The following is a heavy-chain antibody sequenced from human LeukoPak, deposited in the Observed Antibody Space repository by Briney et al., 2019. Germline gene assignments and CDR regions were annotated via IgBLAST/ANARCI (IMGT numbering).Heavy chain of an antibody. CDR2: IYYSGST. J-gene: IGHJ3*02. Sequence: SETLSLTCTVSGGSISSSSYYWGWIRQPPGKGLEWIGSIYYSGSTYYNPSLKSRVTISVDTSKNQFSLKLSSVTAADTAVCYCARRKYYDILTGYYTGDAFDIWGQGTMVTVSS. CDR3: ARRKYYDILTGYYTGDAFDI. V-gene: IGHV4-39*01. D-gene: IGHD3-9*01. CDR1: GGSISSSSYY.